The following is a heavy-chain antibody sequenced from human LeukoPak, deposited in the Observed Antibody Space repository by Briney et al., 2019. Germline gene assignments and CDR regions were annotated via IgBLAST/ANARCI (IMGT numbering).Heavy chain of an antibody. D-gene: IGHD1-26*01. J-gene: IGHJ5*01. V-gene: IGHV3-20*04. CDR2: INWNAAST. CDR1: GFIFGDYG. CDR3: VRDNGSGWIRRFAS. Sequence: GGSLRLSCAGSGFIFGDYGMSWVRQAPGKGLEWVGGINWNAASTGYADFVKGRFTVSRDNAKNSLYLQMRNLRVEDTALYYCVRDNGSGWIRRFASWGQGTLVIVSS.